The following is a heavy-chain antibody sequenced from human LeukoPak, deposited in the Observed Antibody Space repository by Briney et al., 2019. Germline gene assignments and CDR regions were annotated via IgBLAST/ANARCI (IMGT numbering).Heavy chain of an antibody. Sequence: GASVKVSCKASGYTFTGYYMHWVRQAPGQGLEWMGWINPNSGGTNYAQKFQGRATMTRDTSISTAYMELSRLRSDDTAVYYCARVALLPEEDGAFDIWGQGTMVTVSS. J-gene: IGHJ3*02. V-gene: IGHV1-2*02. CDR1: GYTFTGYY. CDR3: ARVALLPEEDGAFDI. D-gene: IGHD2-15*01. CDR2: INPNSGGT.